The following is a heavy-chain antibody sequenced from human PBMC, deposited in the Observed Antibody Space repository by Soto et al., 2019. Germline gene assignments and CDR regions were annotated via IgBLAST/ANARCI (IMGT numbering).Heavy chain of an antibody. CDR2: IKQDGSEK. D-gene: IGHD4-17*01. CDR1: GFTFSSYW. Sequence: GSLSLSCAASGFTFSSYWMSWVRQAPGKGLEWVANIKQDGSEKYYVDSVKGRFTISRDNAKNSLYLQMNSLRAEDTAVYYCARVGYGDYVGYWGQGTLVTVSS. J-gene: IGHJ4*02. CDR3: ARVGYGDYVGY. V-gene: IGHV3-7*01.